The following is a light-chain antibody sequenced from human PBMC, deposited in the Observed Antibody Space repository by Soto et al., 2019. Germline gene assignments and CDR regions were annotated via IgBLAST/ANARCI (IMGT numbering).Light chain of an antibody. V-gene: IGLV3-27*01. Sequence: SYELTQPSSVSVSPGQTARITCSGDVLAKKYARWFQQKPGQAPVLMIYKDSGRPSGIPERFSGSSSGTTVTLTISGAQVEDEADYYCYSAADNKGVFGGGTKLTVL. J-gene: IGLJ3*02. CDR3: YSAADNKGV. CDR2: KDS. CDR1: VLAKKY.